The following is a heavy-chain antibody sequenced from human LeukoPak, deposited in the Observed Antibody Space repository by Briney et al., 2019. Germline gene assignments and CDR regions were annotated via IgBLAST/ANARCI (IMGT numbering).Heavy chain of an antibody. V-gene: IGHV4-34*01. CDR1: GGSFSGYY. CDR2: IYHSGST. CDR3: ARDEVAGSSSWGFDY. Sequence: SETLSLTCAVYGGSFSGYYWSWIRQPPGKGLEWIGSIYHSGSTYYNPSLKSRVTISVDTSKNQFSLKLSSVAAADTAVYYCARDEVAGSSSWGFDYWGQGTLVTVSS. J-gene: IGHJ4*02. D-gene: IGHD6-13*01.